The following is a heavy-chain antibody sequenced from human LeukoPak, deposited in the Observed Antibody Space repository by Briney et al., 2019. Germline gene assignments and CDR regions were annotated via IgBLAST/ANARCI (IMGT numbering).Heavy chain of an antibody. CDR2: INAGNGNT. CDR3: ARSCSSTSCYGGQGLFDY. J-gene: IGHJ4*02. CDR1: GYTFTSYA. D-gene: IGHD2-2*01. V-gene: IGHV1-3*03. Sequence: GASVKVSCKASGYTFTSYAMHWVRQAPGQRLEWMGWINAGNGNTKYSQEFQGRVTITRDTSASTAYMELSSLRSEDMAVYYCARSCSSTSCYGGQGLFDYWGQGTLVTVSS.